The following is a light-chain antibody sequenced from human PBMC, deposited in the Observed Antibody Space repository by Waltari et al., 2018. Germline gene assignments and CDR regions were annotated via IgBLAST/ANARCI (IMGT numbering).Light chain of an antibody. CDR2: EVS. CDR1: SSDVGGYNY. CDR3: SSYTSSSTLV. Sequence: SALTQPASVSASPGQSITLSCTVTSSDVGGYNYVSWYQQHPGKAPKLMIYEVSNRPSGVSNRFSGSKSGNTASLTISGLQAEDEADYYCSSYTSSSTLVFGGGTKLTVL. V-gene: IGLV2-14*01. J-gene: IGLJ2*01.